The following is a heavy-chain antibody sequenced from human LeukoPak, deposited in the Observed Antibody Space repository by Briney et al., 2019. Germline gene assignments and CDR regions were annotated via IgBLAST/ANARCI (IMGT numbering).Heavy chain of an antibody. CDR3: AREVVD. D-gene: IGHD2-15*01. V-gene: IGHV4-39*07. J-gene: IGHJ4*02. CDR1: AGSISSSTYS. Sequence: SETLSLTCTVSAGSISSSTYSWGWIRQPPGKGLEWIGSIYYSGSTYYNPSLKSRVTISVDTSKNQFSLKLSSVTAADTAVYYCAREVVDWGQGTLVTVSS. CDR2: IYYSGST.